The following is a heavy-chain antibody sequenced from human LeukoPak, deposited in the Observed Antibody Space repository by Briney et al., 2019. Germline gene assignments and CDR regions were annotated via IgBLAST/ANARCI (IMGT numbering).Heavy chain of an antibody. J-gene: IGHJ5*02. V-gene: IGHV3-30*04. CDR3: ARDRQLGGTAGYSSENWFDP. Sequence: GRSLRLSCAASGFTFSSYAMHWVRQAPGKGLEWVAVISYDGSNKYYADSVKGRFTISRDNSKNTLYLQMNSLRAEDTAVYYCARDRQLGGTAGYSSENWFDPWGQGTLVTVSS. D-gene: IGHD6-19*01. CDR1: GFTFSSYA. CDR2: ISYDGSNK.